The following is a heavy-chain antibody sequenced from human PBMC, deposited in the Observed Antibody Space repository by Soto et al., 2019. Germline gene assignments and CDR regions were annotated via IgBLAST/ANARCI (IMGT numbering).Heavy chain of an antibody. CDR1: GYTFTSYY. D-gene: IGHD2-21*02. J-gene: IGHJ4*02. Sequence: ASVKVSCKASGYTFTSYYMHWVRQAPGQGLEWMGIINPSGGSTSYGQNFQGRVTMTRHTSTSTVYVELSSLRSEDTAVYHCARSHIVVVTAIIDYWGQGTLVTVSS. V-gene: IGHV1-46*01. CDR3: ARSHIVVVTAIIDY. CDR2: INPSGGST.